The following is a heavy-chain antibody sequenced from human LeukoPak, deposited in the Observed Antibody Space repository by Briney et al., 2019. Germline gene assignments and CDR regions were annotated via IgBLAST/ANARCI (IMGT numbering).Heavy chain of an antibody. CDR1: GGSISSYY. Sequence: SETLSLTCTVSGGSISSYYWSWIRQPAGKGLEWIGRIYTSGSINYNPSLKSRVTMSVDTSKNQFSLKLSSVTAADTAVYYCARGQRKYYYDSSGYSTAYYFDYWGQGTLVTVSS. CDR3: ARGQRKYYYDSSGYSTAYYFDY. CDR2: IYTSGSI. D-gene: IGHD3-22*01. V-gene: IGHV4-4*07. J-gene: IGHJ4*02.